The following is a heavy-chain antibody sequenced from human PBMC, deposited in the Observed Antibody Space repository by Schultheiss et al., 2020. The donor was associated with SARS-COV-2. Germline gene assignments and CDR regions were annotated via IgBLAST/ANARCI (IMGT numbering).Heavy chain of an antibody. CDR2: IIPIFGTA. J-gene: IGHJ6*02. CDR1: GGTFSSYA. Sequence: SVKVSCKASGGTFSSYAISWVRQAPGQGLEWMGGIIPIFGTANYAQKFQGRVTITADESTSTAYMELSSLRSEDTAVYYFARDLISSGYYYYYGMDVWGQGTTVTVSS. CDR3: ARDLISSGYYYYYGMDV. V-gene: IGHV1-69*13. D-gene: IGHD6-6*01.